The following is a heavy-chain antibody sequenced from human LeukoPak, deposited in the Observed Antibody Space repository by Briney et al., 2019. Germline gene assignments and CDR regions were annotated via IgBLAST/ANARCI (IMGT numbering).Heavy chain of an antibody. Sequence: SLKVSCQASGGIFSSYAISWVRQAPGQKLEWMGRIIPLLGIANYAQEFQGGVTITADRSTSAAFMQLSSLRSEDRAVYYCARLDTAAYWGQGTLVTVSS. D-gene: IGHD5-18*01. V-gene: IGHV1-69*04. CDR3: ARLDTAAY. CDR1: GGIFSSYA. J-gene: IGHJ4*02. CDR2: IIPLLGIA.